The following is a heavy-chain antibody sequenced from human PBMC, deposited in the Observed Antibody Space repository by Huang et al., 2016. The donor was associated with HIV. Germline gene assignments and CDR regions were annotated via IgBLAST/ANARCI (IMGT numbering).Heavy chain of an antibody. J-gene: IGHJ3*02. CDR1: GFNFKNYC. CDR3: ATNLQIVVVPPDMGYDAFDM. V-gene: IGHV3-7*01. CDR2: RRGDGSEK. Sequence: DEHLVESGGGLVQPGGSVTITCEVSGFNFKNYCRNWGRQAPGKGVGWVANRRGDGSEKNYVDSVKGRFTIFRDNAKNLLYLQMKSLRAEDTSVYYCATNLQIVVVPPDMGYDAFDMWGQGTMVTVSS. D-gene: IGHD2-2*01.